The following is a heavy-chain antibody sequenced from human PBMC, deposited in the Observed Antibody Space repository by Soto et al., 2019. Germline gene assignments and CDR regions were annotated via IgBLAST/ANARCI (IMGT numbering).Heavy chain of an antibody. Sequence: LSLTCTVSGGSINSYYWSWIRQPPGKGLEWVSGIGTRGRTTYYADSVRGRFTISRDNAKNTLYLQMNSLRADDTAVYYCARDQGDSSGYYSPFDYWGQGTLVTVSS. D-gene: IGHD3-22*01. V-gene: IGHV3-11*01. CDR3: ARDQGDSSGYYSPFDY. CDR1: GGSINSYY. CDR2: IGTRGRTT. J-gene: IGHJ4*02.